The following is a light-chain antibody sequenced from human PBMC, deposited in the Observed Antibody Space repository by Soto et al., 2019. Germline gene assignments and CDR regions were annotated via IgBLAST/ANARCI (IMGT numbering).Light chain of an antibody. V-gene: IGLV3-21*04. CDR3: QVWDSSSDHHVV. Sequence: SYELTQPPSVSVGPGKTARITCGGNNIGSKSVHWYQQKPGQAPVLVIYYDSDRPSGIPERFSGSNSGNTATLTISRVEAGDEADYYCQVWDSSSDHHVVFGGGTKLTVL. J-gene: IGLJ2*01. CDR2: YDS. CDR1: NIGSKS.